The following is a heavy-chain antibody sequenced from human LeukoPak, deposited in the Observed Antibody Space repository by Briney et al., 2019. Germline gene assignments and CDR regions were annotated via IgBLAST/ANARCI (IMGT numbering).Heavy chain of an antibody. D-gene: IGHD4-11*01. CDR2: ISSSSSYI. J-gene: IGHJ4*02. Sequence: GGSLRLSCAASGFTFSSYSMNWVRQAPGKGLEWVSSISSSSSYIYYADSVKGRFTISRDDAKNSLYLQMNSLRAEDTAVYYCARGDDYSSTFDYWGQGTLVTVSS. V-gene: IGHV3-21*01. CDR3: ARGDDYSSTFDY. CDR1: GFTFSSYS.